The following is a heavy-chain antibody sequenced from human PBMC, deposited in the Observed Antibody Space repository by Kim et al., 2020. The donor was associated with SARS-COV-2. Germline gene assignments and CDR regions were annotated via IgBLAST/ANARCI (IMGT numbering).Heavy chain of an antibody. D-gene: IGHD3-9*01. Sequence: SVKVSCKASGGIFSSYSISWVRQAPGQGLEFMGRIIPIVGIANYAQKFQGRVTITVDKSASAAYMEVNSLRSEDTAVYYCARESRNQYYDISTGYQIHYYFDYWGQGTLVTVSS. V-gene: IGHV1-69*04. J-gene: IGHJ4*02. CDR2: IIPIVGIA. CDR3: ARESRNQYYDISTGYQIHYYFDY. CDR1: GGIFSSYS.